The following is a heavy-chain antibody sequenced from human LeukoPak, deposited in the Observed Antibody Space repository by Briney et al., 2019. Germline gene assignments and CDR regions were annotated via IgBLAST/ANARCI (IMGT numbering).Heavy chain of an antibody. Sequence: GGSLRLSCAASGFTFSSYAMSWVRQAPGKGLEWVSAISGSGGSTYYADSVMGRFTISRDNSKNTLYLQMNSLRAEDTAVYYCAKLQSDGLRTYYGMDVWGQGTTVTVSS. J-gene: IGHJ6*02. V-gene: IGHV3-23*01. D-gene: IGHD4-17*01. CDR2: ISGSGGST. CDR1: GFTFSSYA. CDR3: AKLQSDGLRTYYGMDV.